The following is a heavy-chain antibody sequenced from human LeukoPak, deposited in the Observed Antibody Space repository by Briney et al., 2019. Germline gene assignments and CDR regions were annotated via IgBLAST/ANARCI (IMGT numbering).Heavy chain of an antibody. Sequence: SVKVSCKASGYSFINYGISWVRQAPGQGLEWMGGIIPIFGTASYAQKFQGRVTITTDESTSTAYMELSSLRSEDTAVYYCASWAKSRDGYNRAFDIWGQGTMVTVSS. D-gene: IGHD5-24*01. V-gene: IGHV1-69*05. CDR1: GYSFINYG. J-gene: IGHJ3*02. CDR2: IIPIFGTA. CDR3: ASWAKSRDGYNRAFDI.